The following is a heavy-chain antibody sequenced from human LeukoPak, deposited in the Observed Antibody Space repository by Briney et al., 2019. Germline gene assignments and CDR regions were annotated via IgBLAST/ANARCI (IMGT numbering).Heavy chain of an antibody. CDR2: IYHSGST. CDR1: GGSISSSSYY. V-gene: IGHV4-39*07. Sequence: SETLSLTCTVSGGSISSSSYYWGWIRQPPGKGLEWIGEIYHSGSTNYNPSLKSRVTISVDKSKNQFSLKLSSVTAADTAVYYCARGSSSFNLDYWGQGTLVTVSS. CDR3: ARGSSSFNLDY. J-gene: IGHJ4*02. D-gene: IGHD6-13*01.